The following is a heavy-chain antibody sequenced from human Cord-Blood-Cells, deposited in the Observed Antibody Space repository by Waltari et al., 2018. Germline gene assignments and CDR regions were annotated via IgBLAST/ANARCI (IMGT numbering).Heavy chain of an antibody. CDR2: IRAYNGNT. D-gene: IGHD3-10*01. Sequence: QVQLVQSGAEVKKPGASVKVSCKASGYTFTSYGISWVRQAPGQGLEWMGWIRAYNGNTNNAQKRQGRVTMTTDTSTRTAYMGLTSLRSDDTAVYYCARLYGSRSYYIYPCDYWGQGTLVTVSS. V-gene: IGHV1-18*01. CDR1: GYTFTSYG. J-gene: IGHJ4*02. CDR3: ARLYGSRSYYIYPCDY.